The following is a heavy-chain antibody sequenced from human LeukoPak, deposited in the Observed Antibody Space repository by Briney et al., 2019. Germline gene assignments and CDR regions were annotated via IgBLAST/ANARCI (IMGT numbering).Heavy chain of an antibody. J-gene: IGHJ4*02. CDR2: ISSSSSYI. Sequence: GGSLRLSCAASGFTFSSYEMNWVRQAPGKGLEWVSYISSSSSYIYYADSVKGRFTISRDNAKNSLYLQMNSLRAEDTAVYYCVRKAGYYYGSGDYWGQGTLVTVSS. CDR3: VRKAGYYYGSGDY. D-gene: IGHD3-10*01. V-gene: IGHV3-21*05. CDR1: GFTFSSYE.